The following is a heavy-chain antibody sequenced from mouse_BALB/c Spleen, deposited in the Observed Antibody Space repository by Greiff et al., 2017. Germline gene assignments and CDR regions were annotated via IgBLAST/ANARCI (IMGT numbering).Heavy chain of an antibody. D-gene: IGHD1-2*01. J-gene: IGHJ4*01. V-gene: IGHV2-6-7*01. CDR1: GFSLTGYG. Sequence: QVQLKESGPGLVAPSQSLSITCTVSGFSLTGYGVNWVRQPPGKGLEWLGMIWGDGSTDYNSALKSRLSISKDNSKSQVFLKMNSLQTDDTARYYCARDKLRLRGAMDYWGQGTSVTVSS. CDR2: IWGDGST. CDR3: ARDKLRLRGAMDY.